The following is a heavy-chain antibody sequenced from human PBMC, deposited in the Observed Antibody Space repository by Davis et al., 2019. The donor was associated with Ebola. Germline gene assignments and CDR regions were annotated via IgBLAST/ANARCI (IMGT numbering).Heavy chain of an antibody. J-gene: IGHJ6*04. CDR3: ARVDNNYYYGLDV. D-gene: IGHD3-9*01. V-gene: IGHV1-18*04. CDR2: INPHNGNT. CDR1: GYTFTNYG. Sequence: AASVKVSCKASGYTFTNYGITWVRQAPGQGLEWMGWINPHNGNTNYAQNVQGRVIMTSDTATTTAYMEVGSLRSDDSAVYYCARVDNNYYYGLDVWGKGTTVTVSS.